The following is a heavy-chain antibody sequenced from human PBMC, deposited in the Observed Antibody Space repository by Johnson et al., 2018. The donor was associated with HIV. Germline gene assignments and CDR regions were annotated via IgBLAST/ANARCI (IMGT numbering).Heavy chain of an antibody. J-gene: IGHJ3*02. CDR3: ATDIVVVLAVTGTGAAFDI. CDR2: IKQDGSDK. CDR1: GFTFSNYW. V-gene: IGHV3-7*01. Sequence: VQLVESGGGLVQPGGSLRLSCAASGFTFSNYWMSWVRQAPGKGLEWVANIKQDGSDKYYVDSVKGRVTISRDNARNSLYLQMNSLRAEDTAVYYCATDIVVVLAVTGTGAAFDIWGQGTMVTVSS. D-gene: IGHD2-15*01.